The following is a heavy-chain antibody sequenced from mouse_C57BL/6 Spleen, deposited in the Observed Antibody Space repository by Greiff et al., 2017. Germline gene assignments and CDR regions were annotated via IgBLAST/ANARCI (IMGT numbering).Heavy chain of an antibody. J-gene: IGHJ2*01. CDR2: IHPTSGST. CDR1: GYTFTSYW. V-gene: IGHV1-64*01. CDR3: ARSDGYCVEDYFDY. Sequence: QVQLQQPGAELVKPGASVKLSCKASGYTFTSYWMHWVKQRPGQGLEWIGMIHPTSGSTNYNEKFKNKATLTVDKSSSTAYMQLSSLTSEDSAVYYSARSDGYCVEDYFDYWGQGTTLTVSS. D-gene: IGHD2-3*01.